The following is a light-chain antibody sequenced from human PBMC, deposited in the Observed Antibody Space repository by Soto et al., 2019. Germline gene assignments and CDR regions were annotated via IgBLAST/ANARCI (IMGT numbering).Light chain of an antibody. CDR3: QQGYTSAIT. Sequence: DIQMTQSPSTLSASLGDRVTITCRASQSISSWLAWYQQKPGKAPKLLIYDASSLESGVPSRFSGSGSGTDFTLTVNSLQPEDFATYYCQQGYTSAITFGQGTRLEIK. V-gene: IGKV1-5*01. CDR1: QSISSW. CDR2: DAS. J-gene: IGKJ5*01.